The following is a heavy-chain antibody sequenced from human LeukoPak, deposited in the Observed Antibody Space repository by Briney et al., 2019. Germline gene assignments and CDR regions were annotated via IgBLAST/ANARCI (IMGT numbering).Heavy chain of an antibody. CDR1: GFTFSSYA. D-gene: IGHD3-22*01. CDR3: AKEAPGTVVVVIQYYFDY. V-gene: IGHV3-23*01. J-gene: IGHJ4*02. CDR2: ISGSGGRI. Sequence: GGSLRLSCAASGFTFSSYAMSWVRQAPGKGLEWVSAISGSGGRIYYGASVKGRFTISRDNSKNTLYLQMNSLRAEDTAVYYCAKEAPGTVVVVIQYYFDYWGQGTLVTVSS.